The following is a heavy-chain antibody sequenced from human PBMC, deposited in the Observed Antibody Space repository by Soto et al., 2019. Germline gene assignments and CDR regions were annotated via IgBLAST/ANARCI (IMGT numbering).Heavy chain of an antibody. CDR1: GGPISGVGYS. V-gene: IGHV4-30-2*01. CDR3: SRVPGP. Sequence: QLQLQESGSGLVKPSQTLSLTSAVSGGPISGVGYSWTWFRQPPGKGLEWIGYIYHSGSTYYNPSLKSRVTISVDRSKNQFSLKLSSVTAADTAVYYCSRVPGPWGQGTLVTVSS. J-gene: IGHJ5*02. CDR2: IYHSGST.